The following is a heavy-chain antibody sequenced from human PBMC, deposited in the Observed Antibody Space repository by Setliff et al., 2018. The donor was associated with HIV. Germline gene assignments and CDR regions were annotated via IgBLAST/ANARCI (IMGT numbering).Heavy chain of an antibody. CDR1: GGSFSGY. J-gene: IGHJ4*02. D-gene: IGHD2-2*01. Sequence: PSETLSLTCAVYGGSFSGYWSWIRQSPGKGLEWLGEINHSGNTHYDPSLKSRLTILIDTSKKQFSLKLTSVTAADAAIYYCVASSSWSCRLNYWGQGTLVTVSS. CDR3: VASSSWSCRLNY. CDR2: INHSGNT. V-gene: IGHV4-34*01.